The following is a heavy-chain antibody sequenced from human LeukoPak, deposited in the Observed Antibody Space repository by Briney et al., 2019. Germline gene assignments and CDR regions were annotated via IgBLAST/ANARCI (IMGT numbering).Heavy chain of an antibody. CDR1: GFTVSNAW. CDR3: TTDWVLIAAAGANDAFDI. Sequence: GGSLRLSCAASGFTVSNAWMSWVRQAPGKGLEWVGRIKSKTDGGTTDYAAPVKGRFTISRDDSKNTLYLQMNSLKTEDTAVYYCTTDWVLIAAAGANDAFDIWGQGTMVTVSS. J-gene: IGHJ3*02. CDR2: IKSKTDGGTT. D-gene: IGHD6-13*01. V-gene: IGHV3-15*01.